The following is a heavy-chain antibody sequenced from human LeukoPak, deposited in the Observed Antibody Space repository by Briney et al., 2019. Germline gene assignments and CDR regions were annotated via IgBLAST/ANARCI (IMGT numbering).Heavy chain of an antibody. Sequence: GGSLRLSCAASGFTPNIYATSWIRQAPGKGLGWVSSISSSGSTIYYAASVKGRSTISRDNAKNSLYLQMNSLRAEDTGLYYCAKGRGYELPLDYWGQGTLVTVSS. D-gene: IGHD5-12*01. V-gene: IGHV3-11*01. CDR2: ISSSGSTI. J-gene: IGHJ4*02. CDR1: GFTPNIYA. CDR3: AKGRGYELPLDY.